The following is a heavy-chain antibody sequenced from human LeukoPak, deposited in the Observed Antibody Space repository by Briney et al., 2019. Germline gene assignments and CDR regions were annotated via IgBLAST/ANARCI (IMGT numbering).Heavy chain of an antibody. D-gene: IGHD3-9*01. J-gene: IGHJ6*03. V-gene: IGHV4-59*02. CDR1: GASVSTYY. Sequence: SETLSLTCTVSGASVSTYYWNWVRQPPGKGLEWIGYIYPTGNTKYNPSLESRVSISLGASKNQFSLKLISVPAADTAVVYCSGSIGFDGSQDYYLDLWGKGTTVIVSS. CDR2: IYPTGNT. CDR3: SGSIGFDGSQDYYLDL.